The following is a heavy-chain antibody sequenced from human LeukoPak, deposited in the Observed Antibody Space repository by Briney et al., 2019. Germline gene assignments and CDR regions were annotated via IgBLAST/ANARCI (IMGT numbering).Heavy chain of an antibody. D-gene: IGHD3-22*01. J-gene: IGHJ3*02. CDR1: GYTFTSYG. Sequence: ASVKVSCKASGYTFTSYGISWVRQAPGQGLEWMGWISAYNGNTNYAQKLQGRVTMTTDTSTSTAYTERRSPRYDDTAVYYCARDLFPYCYDSSGYAFDIWGQGTMVTVSS. CDR3: ARDLFPYCYDSSGYAFDI. CDR2: ISAYNGNT. V-gene: IGHV1-18*01.